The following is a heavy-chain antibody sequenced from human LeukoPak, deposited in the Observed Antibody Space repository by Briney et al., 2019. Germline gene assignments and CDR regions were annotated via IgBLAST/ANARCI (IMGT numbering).Heavy chain of an antibody. CDR3: ARQEGYYYYYYMDA. J-gene: IGHJ6*03. CDR1: GFTVSSNY. CDR2: IYSGGST. V-gene: IGHV3-53*01. Sequence: GGSLRLSCAASGFTVSSNYMSWVRQAPGKGLEWVSVIYSGGSTYYADSVKGRFTISRDNSKNTLYLQMNSLRAEDTAVYYCARQEGYYYYYYMDAWGKGTTVTVSS.